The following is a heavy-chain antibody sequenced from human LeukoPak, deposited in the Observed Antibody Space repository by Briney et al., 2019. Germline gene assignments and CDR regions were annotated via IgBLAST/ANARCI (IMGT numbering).Heavy chain of an antibody. CDR1: GGSFSGYY. V-gene: IGHV4-34*01. CDR2: INHSGST. CDR3: ARGYNWNSIPRAEYFQH. J-gene: IGHJ1*01. Sequence: PSETLSLTCAVYGGSFSGYYWSWIRQPPGKGLEWIGEINHSGSTNYDPSLKSRVTISVDTSKNQFSLKLSSVTAADTAVYYCARGYNWNSIPRAEYFQHWGQGTLVTVSS. D-gene: IGHD1-7*01.